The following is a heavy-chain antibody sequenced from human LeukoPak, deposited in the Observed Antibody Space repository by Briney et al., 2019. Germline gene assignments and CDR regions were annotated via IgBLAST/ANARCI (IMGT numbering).Heavy chain of an antibody. CDR3: AKWEVCGAYRYFDF. D-gene: IGHD4-17*01. J-gene: IGHJ4*02. V-gene: IGHV3-23*01. CDR1: GFPFTGYA. Sequence: GGSLRLPCEASGFPFTGYAMSWVRQAPGQGLEWVSIISGSGDTKYYADSVKGRFTISRDNSKNTLYLQMNSLRAEDTAVYYCAKWEVCGAYRYFDFWGQGPLVTVSS. CDR2: ISGSGDTK.